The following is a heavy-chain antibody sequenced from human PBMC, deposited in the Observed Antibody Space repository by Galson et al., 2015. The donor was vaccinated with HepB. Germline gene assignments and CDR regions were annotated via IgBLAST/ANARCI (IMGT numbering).Heavy chain of an antibody. CDR1: GFTFSSYA. J-gene: IGHJ4*02. CDR3: AKDWHPFHVVVTAYYDY. Sequence: SLRLSCAASGFTFSSYAMSWVRQAPGKGLEWVSAISGSGGSTYYADSVKGRFTISRDNSKNTLYLQMNSLRAEDTAVYYCAKDWHPFHVVVTAYYDYWGQGTLVTVSS. CDR2: ISGSGGST. V-gene: IGHV3-23*01. D-gene: IGHD2-21*02.